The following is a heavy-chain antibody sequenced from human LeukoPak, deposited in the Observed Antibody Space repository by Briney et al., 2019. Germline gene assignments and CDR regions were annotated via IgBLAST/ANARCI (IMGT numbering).Heavy chain of an antibody. D-gene: IGHD2-2*02. CDR1: GFTFSSYG. V-gene: IGHV3-30*02. CDR2: IRYDGSNK. Sequence: QPGGSLRLSCTASGFTFSSYGMHWVRQAPGKGLEWVSFIRYDGSNKYYADSVKGRFTISRDNSKNTLYLQMNSLRAEDTAVYYCARGLYSSSGYTAFDIWGQGTMVTVSS. J-gene: IGHJ3*02. CDR3: ARGLYSSSGYTAFDI.